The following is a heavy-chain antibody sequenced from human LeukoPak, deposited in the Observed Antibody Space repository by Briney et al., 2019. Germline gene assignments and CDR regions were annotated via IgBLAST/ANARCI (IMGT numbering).Heavy chain of an antibody. D-gene: IGHD1-1*01. J-gene: IGHJ6*03. CDR2: IYYSGST. Sequence: PSETLSLTCTVSGASISSTTYYYDSIRQPPGKGLEWIGSIYYSGSTYYNPSLKSRVTISVDTSKNQFSLNLTSVTAADTAVYYCASDTTASFYYMDVWGNGTTVTVSS. V-gene: IGHV4-39*01. CDR3: ASDTTASFYYMDV. CDR1: GASISSTTYY.